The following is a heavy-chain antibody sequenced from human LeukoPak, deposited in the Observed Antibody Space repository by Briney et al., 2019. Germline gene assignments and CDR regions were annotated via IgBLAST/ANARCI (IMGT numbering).Heavy chain of an antibody. D-gene: IGHD4-17*01. Sequence: SQTLSLTCTVSGGSLSSGGYYWSWIPQHPGKGVEWVGYIYCSGSTYYNPSLKSRVTIGVDTPQNQLSLKLSSVTAADTAVYYCARGGGVTTSSWFDPWGQGTLVTVSS. J-gene: IGHJ5*02. V-gene: IGHV4-31*03. CDR2: IYCSGST. CDR1: GGSLSSGGYY. CDR3: ARGGGVTTSSWFDP.